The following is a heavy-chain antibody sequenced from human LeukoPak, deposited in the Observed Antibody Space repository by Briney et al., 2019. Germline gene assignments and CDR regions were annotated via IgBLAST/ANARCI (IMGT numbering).Heavy chain of an antibody. J-gene: IGHJ5*02. CDR2: IIPIFGTA. CDR3: ARGPDCSSTSCATNNWFDP. CDR1: GGTFSSYA. Sequence: SVKVSCKASGGTFSSYAISWVRQAPGQGLEWMGGIIPIFGTANYAQKFQGRVTITADESTSTAYMELSSLRSEDTAVYYCARGPDCSSTSCATNNWFDPWGQGTLVTVSS. D-gene: IGHD2-2*01. V-gene: IGHV1-69*13.